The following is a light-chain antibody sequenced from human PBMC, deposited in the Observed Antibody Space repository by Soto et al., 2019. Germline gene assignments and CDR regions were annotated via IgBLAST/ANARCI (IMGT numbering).Light chain of an antibody. J-gene: IGKJ1*01. CDR3: QQYNDNWT. V-gene: IGKV1-5*03. CDR1: QSISSW. Sequence: DIQMTQSPSTLSASVGDRVTITCRASQSISSWLAWYQQKPGKAPKLLIYKASTLQSGVPSRFSGSGSGTEFTLAISGLPPDDSATYYCQQYNDNWTFGQGTKVEIK. CDR2: KAS.